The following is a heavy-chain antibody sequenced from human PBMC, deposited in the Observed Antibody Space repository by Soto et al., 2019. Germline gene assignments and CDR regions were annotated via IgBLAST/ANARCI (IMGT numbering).Heavy chain of an antibody. V-gene: IGHV3-23*01. CDR1: GFTFSSYA. D-gene: IGHD2-15*01. CDR2: ISGSGGST. CDR3: ARMRSLGSCSGGTCYGWFDY. Sequence: TGGSLRLSCAASGFTFSSYAMSWVRQAPGKGLEWVSGISGSGGSTYYADSVKGRFTISRDNSKNTLYLQMNSVRAEDTAVYYCARMRSLGSCSGGTCYGWFDYWGQGTLVTVSS. J-gene: IGHJ4*02.